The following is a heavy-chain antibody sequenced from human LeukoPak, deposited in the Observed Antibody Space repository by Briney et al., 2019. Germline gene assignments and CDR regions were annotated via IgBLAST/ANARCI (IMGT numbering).Heavy chain of an antibody. D-gene: IGHD6-19*01. CDR3: ARASGWYVFDY. CDR1: GFTFSSYE. Sequence: SGGSLRLSCAASGFTFSSYEMNWVRQAPGKGLEWVSSISSSSSYIYYADSVKGRFTISRDNAKNSLYLQMNSLRAEDTAVYYCARASGWYVFDYWGQGTLVTVSS. J-gene: IGHJ4*02. CDR2: ISSSSSYI. V-gene: IGHV3-21*01.